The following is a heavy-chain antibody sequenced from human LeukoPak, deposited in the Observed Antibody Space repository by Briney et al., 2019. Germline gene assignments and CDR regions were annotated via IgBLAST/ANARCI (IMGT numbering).Heavy chain of an antibody. J-gene: IGHJ3*02. CDR2: IYISGST. Sequence: LETLSLTCTVSGGSISSYYWSWIRQPAGKGLEWIGRIYISGSTNYNPSLKSRVTMSVDTSKNQFSLNLNSVTAADTAVYYCAKLCSSTSCYQSGDAFDIWGQGTMVTVSS. CDR3: AKLCSSTSCYQSGDAFDI. D-gene: IGHD2-2*01. V-gene: IGHV4-4*07. CDR1: GGSISSYY.